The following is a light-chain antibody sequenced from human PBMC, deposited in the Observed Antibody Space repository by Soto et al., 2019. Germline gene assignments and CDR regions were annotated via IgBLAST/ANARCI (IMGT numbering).Light chain of an antibody. CDR2: EVS. CDR1: SSDVGGYNY. Sequence: QSALTQPASVSGSTGLSITISCTGASSDVGGYNYVSWYQQHPGKAPKLMIYEVSNQPSGVSNRFSGSKSGNTASLTISGLQAEDEADYYCSSYTSSSTLVFGTGTKLTVL. CDR3: SSYTSSSTLV. J-gene: IGLJ1*01. V-gene: IGLV2-14*01.